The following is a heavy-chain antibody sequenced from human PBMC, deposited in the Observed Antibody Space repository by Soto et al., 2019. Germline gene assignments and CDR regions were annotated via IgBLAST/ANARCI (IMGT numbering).Heavy chain of an antibody. D-gene: IGHD3-9*01. CDR2: INSDGSST. CDR3: ATERRYFDWPPPN. CDR1: GFPFSSYW. V-gene: IGHV3-74*01. J-gene: IGHJ4*02. Sequence: GGSLRLSCAASGFPFSSYWMHWVRQAPGKGLVWVSRINSDGSSTSYADSVKGRFTISRDNAKNTLYLQMNSLRAEDTAVYYCATERRYFDWPPPNWGQGTLVPVSS.